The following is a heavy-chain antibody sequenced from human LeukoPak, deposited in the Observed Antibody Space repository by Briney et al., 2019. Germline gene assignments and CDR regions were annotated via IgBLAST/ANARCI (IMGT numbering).Heavy chain of an antibody. V-gene: IGHV3-53*01. Sequence: GGSLRLSCAASGFTVSSNYMSWVRQAPGKGLEWVSVIFPDGRTYHADSVKGRFTISRDRPKNTLLLQMNSLRADDTALYHCARTNTVYGDFDYWGQGILVTVSS. J-gene: IGHJ4*02. CDR3: ARTNTVYGDFDY. D-gene: IGHD4/OR15-4a*01. CDR2: IFPDGRT. CDR1: GFTVSSNY.